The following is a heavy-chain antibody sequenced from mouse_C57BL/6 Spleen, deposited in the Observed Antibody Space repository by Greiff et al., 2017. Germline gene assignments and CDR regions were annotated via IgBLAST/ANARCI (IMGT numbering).Heavy chain of an antibody. J-gene: IGHJ2*01. Sequence: EVQRVESGPGLAKPSQTLSLTCSVTGYSITSDYWNWIRTFPGNKLEYMGYISYSGSTYYNPSLKSRISITRDTSKNQYYLQLNAVTTEDTATYYCARAAPGTGFDYWGQGTTLTVSS. CDR1: GYSITSDY. D-gene: IGHD2-14*01. V-gene: IGHV3-8*01. CDR3: ARAAPGTGFDY. CDR2: ISYSGST.